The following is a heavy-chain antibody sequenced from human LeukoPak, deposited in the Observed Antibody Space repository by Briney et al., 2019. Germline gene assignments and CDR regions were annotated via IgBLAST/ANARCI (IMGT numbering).Heavy chain of an antibody. CDR2: ISTSGGST. CDR3: AIMHRYYDGSGYWVQ. D-gene: IGHD3-22*01. V-gene: IGHV3-23*01. J-gene: IGHJ4*02. Sequence: GGSLRLSCAASGFTVSSNYMRWVRQAPGKGLEWVSGISTSGGSTSYADSVKGRFTISRDNPRNTLYMQMNSLRAEDTAVYYCAIMHRYYDGSGYWVQWGQGTLVTVSS. CDR1: GFTVSSNY.